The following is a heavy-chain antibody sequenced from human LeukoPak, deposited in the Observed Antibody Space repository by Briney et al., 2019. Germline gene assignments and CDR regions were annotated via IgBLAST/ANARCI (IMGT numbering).Heavy chain of an antibody. J-gene: IGHJ4*02. D-gene: IGHD2-8*02. CDR1: GFTFSDYY. V-gene: IGHV3-11*01. CDR3: ASSGPWWLSQDY. CDR2: ISSGGSTI. Sequence: PGGSLRLSCAASGFTFSDYYMSWIRQAPGKGLEWVSYISSGGSTIYYADSVKGRFTISRDNAKNSLYLQMNSLRAEDTAVYYCASSGPWWLSQDYWGQGTLVTVSS.